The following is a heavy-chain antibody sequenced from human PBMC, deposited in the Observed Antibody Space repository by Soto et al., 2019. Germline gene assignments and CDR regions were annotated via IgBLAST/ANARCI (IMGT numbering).Heavy chain of an antibody. CDR3: ATGIYCSGGSCYSPFDY. V-gene: IGHV1-46*01. CDR2: IDPRDGKT. J-gene: IGHJ4*02. Sequence: ASVKVSCKASGYTFTSYYMHWVRQAPGQGLEWMGSIDPRDGKTSYAQKFQGRVTMTEDTSTGTAYMELSSLRSEDTAVYYCATGIYCSGGSCYSPFDYWGQGTLVTVSS. D-gene: IGHD2-15*01. CDR1: GYTFTSYY.